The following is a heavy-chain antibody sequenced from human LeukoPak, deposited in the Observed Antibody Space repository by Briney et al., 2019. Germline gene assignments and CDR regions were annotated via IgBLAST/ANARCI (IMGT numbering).Heavy chain of an antibody. Sequence: SETLSLTCTVSGGSISIYYWSWIRQPAGKGLEWIGRIYTSGSTNYNPSLKSRVTISVDKSKNQFSLKLSSVTAADTAVYYCARMGSEYYYYYMDVWGKGTTVTVSS. CDR2: IYTSGST. D-gene: IGHD3-10*01. CDR3: ARMGSEYYYYYMDV. J-gene: IGHJ6*03. CDR1: GGSISIYY. V-gene: IGHV4-4*07.